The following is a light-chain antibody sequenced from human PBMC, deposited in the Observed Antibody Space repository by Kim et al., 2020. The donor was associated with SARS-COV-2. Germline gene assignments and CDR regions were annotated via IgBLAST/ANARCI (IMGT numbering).Light chain of an antibody. CDR1: QGISSE. CDR3: QQADSFPRT. J-gene: IGKJ4*01. V-gene: IGKV1-12*01. Sequence: DIQMTQSPSSVSASVGDRVTISCRASQGISSELGWYQQKPGKAPKLLIYGVSKLLSGVPSRFSGTGAGTDFTLIISGLQPEDFATYYCQQADSFPRTFGVGTKVDIK. CDR2: GVS.